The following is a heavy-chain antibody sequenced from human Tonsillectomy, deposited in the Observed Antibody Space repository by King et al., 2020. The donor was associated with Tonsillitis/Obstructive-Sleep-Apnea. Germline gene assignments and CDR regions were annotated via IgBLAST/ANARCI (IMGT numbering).Heavy chain of an antibody. D-gene: IGHD3-3*01. CDR3: ARGWGGDNYDVWSGNSYNGFDP. Sequence: VQLVESGAEVKKPGASVKVSCKASGYTFTSYDINWVRQATGQGLEWMGWMNPNSGNTGYAQKFQGRVTMTRNTSISTAYMELSSLRSEDTAVYYCARGWGGDNYDVWSGNSYNGFDPWGQGTLVTVSS. CDR2: MNPNSGNT. CDR1: GYTFTSYD. J-gene: IGHJ5*02. V-gene: IGHV1-8*01.